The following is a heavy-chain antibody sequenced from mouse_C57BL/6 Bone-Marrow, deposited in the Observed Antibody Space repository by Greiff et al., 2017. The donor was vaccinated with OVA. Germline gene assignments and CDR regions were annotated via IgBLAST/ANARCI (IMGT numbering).Heavy chain of an antibody. CDR2: IDPENGDT. J-gene: IGHJ3*01. CDR3: TGGLLQAWVAY. V-gene: IGHV14-4*01. Sequence: EVQLVESGAELVRPGASVKLSCTASGYNIKDDYMHWVKQRPEQGLEWIGWIDPENGDTEYASKFKGKATLTVDTSSNTAYLQLSSLTSEDTAFYYCTGGLLQAWVAYWGQGTLVTVSA. D-gene: IGHD2-13*01. CDR1: GYNIKDDY.